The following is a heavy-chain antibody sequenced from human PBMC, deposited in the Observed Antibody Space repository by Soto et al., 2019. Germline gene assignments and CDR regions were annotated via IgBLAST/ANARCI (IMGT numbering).Heavy chain of an antibody. V-gene: IGHV4-4*07. CDR2: IYTRGST. Sequence: SETLSLTCPVSGASITNFYWSWIRQSASKGLEWIGRIYTRGSTDYNPSLKSRVTMSIDTSKNQVSLTLTSVTAADTAVYYCARGGAYYFDSWGQGILVTVP. D-gene: IGHD3-16*01. CDR3: ARGGAYYFDS. CDR1: GASITNFY. J-gene: IGHJ4*02.